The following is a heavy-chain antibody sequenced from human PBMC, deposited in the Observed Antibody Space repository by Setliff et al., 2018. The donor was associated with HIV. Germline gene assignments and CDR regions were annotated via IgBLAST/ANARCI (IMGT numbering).Heavy chain of an antibody. CDR3: ASPIPDDSSGYFPWWYFDL. CDR1: GGSISSSSFY. CDR2: IYYSGST. Sequence: TLSLTCTVSGGSISSSSFYWGWIRQPPGKGLEWIGSIYYSGSTYNNPSLKSRVTISVDGSKNQFALKLTSVTAADTAVYYCASPIPDDSSGYFPWWYFDLWGRGTLVTVSS. J-gene: IGHJ2*01. V-gene: IGHV4-39*01. D-gene: IGHD3-22*01.